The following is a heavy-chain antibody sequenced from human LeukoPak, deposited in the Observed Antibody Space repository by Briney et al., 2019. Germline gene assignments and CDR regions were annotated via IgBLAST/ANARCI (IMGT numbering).Heavy chain of an antibody. CDR1: GGTFSSYT. V-gene: IGHV1-69*04. D-gene: IGHD5-24*01. CDR3: AREEEMATITPGAYYFDY. CDR2: IIPILGIA. J-gene: IGHJ4*02. Sequence: AASVKVSCKASGGTFSSYTISWVRQAPGQGLNGMGRIIPILGIANYAQKFQGRVTITADKSTSTAYMELSSLRSEDTAVYYCAREEEMATITPGAYYFDYWGQGTLVTVSS.